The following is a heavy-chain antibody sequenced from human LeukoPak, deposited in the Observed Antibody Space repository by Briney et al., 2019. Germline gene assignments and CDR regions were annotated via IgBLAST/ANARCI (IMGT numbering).Heavy chain of an antibody. CDR3: ARHLSGITGYTYGRGIDY. J-gene: IGHJ4*02. CDR1: GFTVSSYW. Sequence: PGGSLRLSCAASGFTVSSYWMSWVRQAPGKGLEWEANIKKDGSEKYYVDSVKGRFTISRDNAKTSLYLQMNSLRAEDTAVYYCARHLSGITGYTYGRGIDYWGQGTLVTVSS. CDR2: IKKDGSEK. V-gene: IGHV3-7*01. D-gene: IGHD5-18*01.